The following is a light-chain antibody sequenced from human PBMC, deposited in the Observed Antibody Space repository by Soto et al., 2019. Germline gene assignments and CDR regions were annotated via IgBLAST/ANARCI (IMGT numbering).Light chain of an antibody. CDR2: GAS. CDR1: QSVSSN. Sequence: EMVMTQSPATLSVSPGERATLSCRASQSVSSNLAWYQQKPGQAPRLLIYGASTRATGVPARFSGSGSGTEFTLTISSLQSEDFATYYCQQSYSTPLTFGGGTQVEI. CDR3: QQSYSTPLT. J-gene: IGKJ4*01. V-gene: IGKV3-15*01.